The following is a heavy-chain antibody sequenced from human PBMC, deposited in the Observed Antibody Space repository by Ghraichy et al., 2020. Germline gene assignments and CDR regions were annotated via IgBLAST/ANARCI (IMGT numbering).Heavy chain of an antibody. CDR1: GFTFSSYA. D-gene: IGHD4-17*01. CDR2: ISGSGGST. Sequence: GGSLRLSCAASGFTFSSYAMSWVRQAPGKGLEWVSAISGSGGSTYYADSVRGRFTISRDNSKNTLYLQMNSLRAEDTAVYYCASLPSRTVSYQFDYWGQGTMVTVSS. CDR3: ASLPSRTVSYQFDY. J-gene: IGHJ4*02. V-gene: IGHV3-23*01.